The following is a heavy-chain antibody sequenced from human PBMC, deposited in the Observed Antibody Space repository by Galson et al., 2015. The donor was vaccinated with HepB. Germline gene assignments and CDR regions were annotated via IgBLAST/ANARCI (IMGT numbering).Heavy chain of an antibody. V-gene: IGHV5-10-1*01. Sequence: QSGAEVKKPGESLRISCKGSGYSFTSYWISWVRQMPGKGLEWMGRIDPSDSYTNYSPSFQGHVTISADKSISTAYLQWSSLKASDTAMYYCARGVSLEWFGETHPPFFDYWGQGTLVTVSS. CDR3: ARGVSLEWFGETHPPFFDY. CDR2: IDPSDSYT. CDR1: GYSFTSYW. D-gene: IGHD3-10*01. J-gene: IGHJ4*02.